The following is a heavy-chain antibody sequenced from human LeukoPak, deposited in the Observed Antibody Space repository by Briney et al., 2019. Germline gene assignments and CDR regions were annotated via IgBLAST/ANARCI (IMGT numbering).Heavy chain of an antibody. Sequence: SETLSLTCTVSGGSISSYYWSWIRQPPGKGLEWIGYIYYSGSTNYNPSLKSRVTISVDTSKNQFSLKLSSVTAADTAVYYCAKLHRSDYDILTGYQFDYWGQGTLVTVSS. CDR2: IYYSGST. V-gene: IGHV4-59*08. CDR1: GGSISSYY. CDR3: AKLHRSDYDILTGYQFDY. D-gene: IGHD3-9*01. J-gene: IGHJ4*02.